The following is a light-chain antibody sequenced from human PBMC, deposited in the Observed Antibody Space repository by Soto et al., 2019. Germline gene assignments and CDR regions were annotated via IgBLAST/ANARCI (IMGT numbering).Light chain of an antibody. J-gene: IGLJ1*01. CDR3: SSYTSSSTQV. CDR2: EVT. V-gene: IGLV2-14*01. CDR1: SSDVGGYNY. Sequence: QSVLTQPASVSGSPGQSITISCTGTSSDVGGYNYVSWYQQHPGKAPKLMIYEVTNRPSGVSNRFSASKSGNTASLTISGLQAEHGADDHSSSYTSSSTQVFRTGTELTVL.